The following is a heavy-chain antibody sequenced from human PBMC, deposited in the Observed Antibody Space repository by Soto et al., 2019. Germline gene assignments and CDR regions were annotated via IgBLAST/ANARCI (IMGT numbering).Heavy chain of an antibody. Sequence: SETLSLTCTVSGGSINNYWWSWIRQAADKRLEWIGRLHSTGATNYNPSLRSRVTMSVDKSKNQFSLNLASVTAADTAVYYCVRDVPAAGTDWFDPWGQGTLVTVSS. CDR2: LHSTGAT. CDR3: VRDVPAAGTDWFDP. CDR1: GGSINNYW. J-gene: IGHJ5*02. D-gene: IGHD6-13*01. V-gene: IGHV4-4*07.